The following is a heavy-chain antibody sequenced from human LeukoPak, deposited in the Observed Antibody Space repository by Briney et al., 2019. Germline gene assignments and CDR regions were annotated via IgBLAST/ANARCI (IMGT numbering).Heavy chain of an antibody. CDR2: IIPNSGDA. CDR1: GYTFTGYH. J-gene: IGHJ4*02. V-gene: IGHV1-2*06. D-gene: IGHD2-21*01. Sequence: GAAVKVSCKTSGYTFTGYHLHWVRQVPGQGLEWMGRIIPNSGDAIYALKFQGRVTLTRDTSISTVHMELKRLRSDDAALYYCARGIAGGFDYWGQGTLVTVSS. CDR3: ARGIAGGFDY.